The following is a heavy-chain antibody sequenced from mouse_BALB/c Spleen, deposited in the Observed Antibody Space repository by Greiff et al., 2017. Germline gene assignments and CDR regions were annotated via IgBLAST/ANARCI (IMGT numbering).Heavy chain of an antibody. CDR3: ARGGSSYEDY. CDR2: ISYDGSN. D-gene: IGHD1-1*01. Sequence: EVKLMESGPGLVKPSQSLSLTCSVTGYSITSGYYWNWIRQFPGNKLEWMGYISYDGSNNYNPSLKNRISITRDTSKNQFFLKLNSVTTEDTATYYCARGGSSYEDYWGQGTTLTVSS. J-gene: IGHJ2*01. V-gene: IGHV3-6*02. CDR1: GYSITSGYY.